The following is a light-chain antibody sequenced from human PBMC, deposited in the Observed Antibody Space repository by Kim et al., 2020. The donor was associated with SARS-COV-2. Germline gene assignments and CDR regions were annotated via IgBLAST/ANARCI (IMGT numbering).Light chain of an antibody. CDR2: GAS. CDR3: QQYGSSRDT. Sequence: EIVLTQSPGTLPLSPGERATLSCRASQSVTSNFLAWYQQKPGQAPKLLIYGASSRATGIPDRFSGSGSGTDFTLTISRLEPEDFAVYYCQQYGSSRDTFGQGTKLEI. CDR1: QSVTSNF. J-gene: IGKJ2*01. V-gene: IGKV3-20*01.